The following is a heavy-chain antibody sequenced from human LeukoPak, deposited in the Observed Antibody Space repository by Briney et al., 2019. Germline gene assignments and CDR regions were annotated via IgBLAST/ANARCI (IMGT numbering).Heavy chain of an antibody. Sequence: SETLSLTCTVSGGSISSYYWSWIRQPAGKGLEWIGRIYTSGSTNYNPSLKSRVTMSVDTSKNQFSLKLSSVTAADTAVYYCARANYDFWSGYAFDIWGQGTMVTVSS. CDR3: ARANYDFWSGYAFDI. CDR1: GGSISSYY. V-gene: IGHV4-4*07. CDR2: IYTSGST. D-gene: IGHD3-3*01. J-gene: IGHJ3*02.